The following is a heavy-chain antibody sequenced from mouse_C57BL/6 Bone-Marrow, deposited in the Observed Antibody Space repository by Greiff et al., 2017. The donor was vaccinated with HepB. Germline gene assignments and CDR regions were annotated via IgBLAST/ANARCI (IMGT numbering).Heavy chain of an antibody. CDR3: ARDTFYGNGFDY. V-gene: IGHV5-4*01. D-gene: IGHD2-1*01. CDR2: ISDGGSYT. CDR1: GFTFSSYA. J-gene: IGHJ2*01. Sequence: EVQLVESGGGLVKPGGSLKLSCAASGFTFSSYAMSWVRQTPEKRLEWVATISDGGSYTYYPDNVKGRFTISRDNAKNNLYLQMSHLKSEDTAMYYCARDTFYGNGFDYWGQGTTLTVSS.